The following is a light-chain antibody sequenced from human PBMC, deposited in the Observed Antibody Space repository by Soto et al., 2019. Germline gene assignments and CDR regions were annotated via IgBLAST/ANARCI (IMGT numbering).Light chain of an antibody. CDR2: AAS. Sequence: SQLTQPHSSLSASLGDRFTITCLASQGINTFLAWYQQKPGKAPKLLIYAASTLQSGVPSRFSGSGSGTDFTLTISSLQPEDFATYYCQQLESYPSTFGGGTKVDIK. J-gene: IGKJ4*01. V-gene: IGKV1-9*01. CDR1: QGINTF. CDR3: QQLESYPST.